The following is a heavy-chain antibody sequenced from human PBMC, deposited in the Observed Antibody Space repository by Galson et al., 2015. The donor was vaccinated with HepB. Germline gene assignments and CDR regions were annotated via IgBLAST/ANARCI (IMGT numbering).Heavy chain of an antibody. V-gene: IGHV7-4-1*02. J-gene: IGHJ5*02. D-gene: IGHD5-24*01. Sequence: SLKLSCEASGFTFTSYAMNWVRQAPGQGLEWMGWINTNTGNTTYVQGLTGRFVFSIDTSVSSAYLQISSLNAEDTAVYYCARVSFCRSYNGGSFDHWGQGTLVTVSS. CDR2: INTNTGNT. CDR3: ARVSFCRSYNGGSFDH. CDR1: GFTFTSYA.